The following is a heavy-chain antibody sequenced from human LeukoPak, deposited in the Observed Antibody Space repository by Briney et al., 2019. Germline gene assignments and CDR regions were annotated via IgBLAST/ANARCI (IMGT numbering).Heavy chain of an antibody. V-gene: IGHV3-11*01. CDR2: ISSSGSTI. D-gene: IGHD1-1*01. Sequence: PGGPLRLSCAASGFTFSDYYMSWIRQAPGKGLEWVSYISSSGSTIYYADSVKGRFTISRDNAKNSLYLQMNSLRAEDTAVYYCARADNWNDYYYYYMDVWGKGTTVTVSS. J-gene: IGHJ6*03. CDR3: ARADNWNDYYYYYMDV. CDR1: GFTFSDYY.